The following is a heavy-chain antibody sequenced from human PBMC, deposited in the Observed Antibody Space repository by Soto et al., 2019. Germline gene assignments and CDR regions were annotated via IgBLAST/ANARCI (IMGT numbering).Heavy chain of an antibody. CDR1: GGSISSGGYY. CDR3: ARGGDPRYYYYMDV. J-gene: IGHJ6*03. Sequence: PSETLSLTCTVSGGSISSGGYYWSWIRQHPRKGLEWIGYIYYSGSTYYNPSLKSRVTISVDTSKNQFSLKLSSVTAADTAVYYCARGGDPRYYYYMDVWGKGTTVTVSS. D-gene: IGHD2-21*02. V-gene: IGHV4-31*03. CDR2: IYYSGST.